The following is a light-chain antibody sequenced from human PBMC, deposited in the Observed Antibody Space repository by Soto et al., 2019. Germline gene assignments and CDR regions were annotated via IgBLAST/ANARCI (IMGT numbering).Light chain of an antibody. CDR3: QQYNNWTPYT. CDR1: QSVSSN. J-gene: IGKJ2*01. V-gene: IGKV3-15*01. Sequence: EIVMTQSPATLSVSPGERATLSCRASQSVSSNLAWYQQKPGQAPRLLIYGASTRATGIPARFSGSGSGTEFTLPISSLQSEDCAVYYCQQYNNWTPYTFGHGTKLELK. CDR2: GAS.